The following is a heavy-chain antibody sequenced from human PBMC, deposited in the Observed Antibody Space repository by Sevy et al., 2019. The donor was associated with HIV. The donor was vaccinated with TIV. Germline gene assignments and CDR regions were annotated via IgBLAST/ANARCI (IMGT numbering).Heavy chain of an antibody. CDR2: ISYDGSNK. CDR1: GFTFSSYG. CDR3: AKDNDYDSSGLAYYFDY. V-gene: IGHV3-30*18. Sequence: GGSLRLSCAASGFTFSSYGMHWVRQAPGKGLEWVAVISYDGSNKYYADSLKRRFTISRYNSKNTLYLQMNGLRAEDTAVYYCAKDNDYDSSGLAYYFDYWGQGTLVTVSS. J-gene: IGHJ4*02. D-gene: IGHD3-22*01.